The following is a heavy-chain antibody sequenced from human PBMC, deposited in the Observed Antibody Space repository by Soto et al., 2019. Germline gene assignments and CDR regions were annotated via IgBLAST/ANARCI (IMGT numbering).Heavy chain of an antibody. V-gene: IGHV3-9*01. Sequence: PGGSLRLSCAASGFTFDDYAMHWVRQAPGKGLEWVSGISWNSGSIGYADSVKGRFTISRDNAKNSLYLQMNSLRAEDTALYYCAKDIGPDYYYGMDVWGQGTTVTVSS. CDR2: ISWNSGSI. CDR3: AKDIGPDYYYGMDV. J-gene: IGHJ6*02. CDR1: GFTFDDYA. D-gene: IGHD3-16*01.